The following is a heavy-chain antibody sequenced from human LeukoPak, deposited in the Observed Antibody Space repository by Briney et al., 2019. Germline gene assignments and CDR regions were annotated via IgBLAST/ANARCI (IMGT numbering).Heavy chain of an antibody. CDR2: ISGSGGST. CDR3: AKDAKRNYDFWDRFDY. CDR1: GFTFSTYA. Sequence: GGSLRLSCAASGFTFSTYAMSWVRQAPGKGLEWVSAISGSGGSTYYADSVKGRFTISRDTSKNTLYLQMNSLRAEDTALYYCAKDAKRNYDFWDRFDYWGQGTLVTVSS. V-gene: IGHV3-23*01. J-gene: IGHJ4*02. D-gene: IGHD3-3*01.